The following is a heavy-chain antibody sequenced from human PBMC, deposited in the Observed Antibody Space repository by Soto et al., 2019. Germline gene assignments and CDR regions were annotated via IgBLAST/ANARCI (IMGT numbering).Heavy chain of an antibody. CDR1: GGSISSYY. CDR3: ARDREVAGTAYYYYGMDV. Sequence: SETLSLTCTVSGGSISSYYWSWIRQPPGKGLEWIGYIYYSGSTNYNPSLKSRVTISVDTSKNQFSLKLSSVTAADTAVYYCARDREVAGTAYYYYGMDVWGQGTTVTVSS. D-gene: IGHD6-19*01. CDR2: IYYSGST. J-gene: IGHJ6*02. V-gene: IGHV4-59*01.